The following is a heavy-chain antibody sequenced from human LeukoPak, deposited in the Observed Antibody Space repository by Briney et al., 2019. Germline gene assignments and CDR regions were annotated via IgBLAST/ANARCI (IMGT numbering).Heavy chain of an antibody. CDR2: MSTSGGT. CDR3: ARTQHGEHDS. CDR1: GASISSDY. J-gene: IGHJ4*02. V-gene: IGHV4-4*07. Sequence: PSETLSLTCTVSGASISSDYWSWIRQPAGKGLEWIGRMSTSGGTNYNPSLKSRVTMSVDRSKNQFSLKLSSVTAADTAVYYCARTQHGEHDSWGQGTLVTVSS. D-gene: IGHD1/OR15-1a*01.